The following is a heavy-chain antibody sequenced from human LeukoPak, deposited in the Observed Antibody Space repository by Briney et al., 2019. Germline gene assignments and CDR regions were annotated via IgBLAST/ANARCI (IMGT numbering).Heavy chain of an antibody. Sequence: GESLKISCRGSGYNFNNCWIGWVRQMPGKDLEWMGIIYPDDSDTRYSPSFQGQVTISADKSISTAYLQWSSLKASDSAMYYCATRERSGWHFDYWGQGTLVTVSS. CDR1: GYNFNNCW. J-gene: IGHJ4*02. D-gene: IGHD6-19*01. CDR2: IYPDDSDT. V-gene: IGHV5-51*01. CDR3: ATRERSGWHFDY.